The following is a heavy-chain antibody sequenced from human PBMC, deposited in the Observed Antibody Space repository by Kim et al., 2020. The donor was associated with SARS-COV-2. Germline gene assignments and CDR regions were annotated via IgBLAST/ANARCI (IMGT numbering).Heavy chain of an antibody. CDR1: GYTFTTYS. CDR2: INAGNGYT. CDR3: ARRGSGHGLDV. J-gene: IGHJ6*02. D-gene: IGHD6-25*01. V-gene: IGHV1-3*01. Sequence: ASVKVSCKPSGYTFTTYSIYWVRQAPGQSREWMAWINAGNGYTGYSQKLQDRVTLTRDTFASTVYMELSSLMSEDTAVYYCARRGSGHGLDVWGQGTTVT.